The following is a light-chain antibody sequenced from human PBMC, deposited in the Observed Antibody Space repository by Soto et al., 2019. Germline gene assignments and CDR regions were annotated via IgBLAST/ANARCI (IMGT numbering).Light chain of an antibody. V-gene: IGKV3-20*01. CDR1: QSVSSRY. Sequence: EILLTQSPGTLSLSPGERATLSCRASQSVSSRYLAWYQQKPGQSPRLLTYGASSRATGIPDRFSGSGSGTDFTLTSSRLEPEDFAVYYYQHYYNSAWTFCQGTKVDI. CDR3: QHYYNSAWT. J-gene: IGKJ1*01. CDR2: GAS.